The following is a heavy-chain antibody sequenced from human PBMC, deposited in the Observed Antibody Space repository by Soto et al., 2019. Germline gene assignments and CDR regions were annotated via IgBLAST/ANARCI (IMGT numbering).Heavy chain of an antibody. CDR3: ARGNGYSSSSLWFDP. V-gene: IGHV1-69*13. Sequence: ASVEVSCKXSGGTFSSYAISWVRQAPGQGLEWMGGIIPIFGTANYAQKFQGRVTITADESTSTAYMELSSLRSEDTAVYYCARGNGYSSSSLWFDPWGQGTLVTVSS. CDR2: IIPIFGTA. CDR1: GGTFSSYA. D-gene: IGHD6-6*01. J-gene: IGHJ5*02.